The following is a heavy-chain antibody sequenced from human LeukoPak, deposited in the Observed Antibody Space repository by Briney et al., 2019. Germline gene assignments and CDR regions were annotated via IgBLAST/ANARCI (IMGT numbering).Heavy chain of an antibody. Sequence: GGSLRLSCAASGFTFSSYSMNWVRQAPGKGLEWVSYISSSSSTIYYADSVKGRFTISRDNSKNTLYLQMNSLRAEDTAVYYCAKRGGLSSSSGWYYFDYWGQGTLVTVSS. V-gene: IGHV3-48*01. J-gene: IGHJ4*02. CDR2: ISSSSSTI. D-gene: IGHD6-6*01. CDR1: GFTFSSYS. CDR3: AKRGGLSSSSGWYYFDY.